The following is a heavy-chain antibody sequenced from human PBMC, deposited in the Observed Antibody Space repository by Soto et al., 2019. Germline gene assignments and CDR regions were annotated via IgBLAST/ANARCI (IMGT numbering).Heavy chain of an antibody. CDR1: GGSISSHY. D-gene: IGHD1-26*01. CDR3: ARDGREASGMDV. J-gene: IGHJ6*02. V-gene: IGHV4-59*11. CDR2: IYYRGST. Sequence: SETLSLTCTVSGGSISSHYWSWVRQAPGKGLEWIGHIYYRGSTSYNPSLRSRSTISVDTSNNQFSLKLNSVTTADTVVYYCARDGREASGMDVWGQGTKVTVSS.